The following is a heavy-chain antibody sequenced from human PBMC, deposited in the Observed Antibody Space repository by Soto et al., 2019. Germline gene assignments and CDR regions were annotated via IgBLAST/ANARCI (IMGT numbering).Heavy chain of an antibody. J-gene: IGHJ6*02. CDR3: ARDSFHDYGDSTLPERGYYYYYGMDV. CDR1: GYTFTGYY. CDR2: INPNSGGT. Sequence: ASVKVSCKASGYTFTGYYMHWVRQAPGQGLEWMGWINPNSGGTNYAQKFQGRVTMTRDTSISTAYMELSRLRSDDTAVYYCARDSFHDYGDSTLPERGYYYYYGMDVWGQGTTVTVSS. V-gene: IGHV1-2*02. D-gene: IGHD4-17*01.